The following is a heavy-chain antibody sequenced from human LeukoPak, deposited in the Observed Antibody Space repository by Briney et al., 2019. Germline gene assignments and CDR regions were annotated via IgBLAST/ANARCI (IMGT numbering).Heavy chain of an antibody. J-gene: IGHJ4*02. CDR3: AREGSYGYFDY. CDR1: GFTFSSYG. CDR2: IWYDGSNK. V-gene: IGHV3-33*08. D-gene: IGHD1-26*01. Sequence: GGSLSLSCAASGFTFSSYGMHWVRQAPGKGLEWVAVIWYDGSNKYYADSVKGRFTISRDNSKNTLYLQMNSLRAEDTAVYYCAREGSYGYFDYWGQGTLVTVSS.